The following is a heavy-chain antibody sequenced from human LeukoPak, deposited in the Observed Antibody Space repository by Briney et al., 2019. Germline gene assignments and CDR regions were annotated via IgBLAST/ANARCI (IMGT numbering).Heavy chain of an antibody. J-gene: IGHJ4*02. V-gene: IGHV4-39*01. CDR2: IYYSGST. D-gene: IGHD1-7*01. CDR1: GGSISSSSYY. Sequence: KPSETLSLTCTVSGGSISSSSYYWGWIRQPPGKGLEWIGSIYYSGSTYYNPSLKSRVTISVDTSTNQFSLKLSSVTAADTAVYYCASIGLVTGTTGYWGQGTLVTVSS. CDR3: ASIGLVTGTTGY.